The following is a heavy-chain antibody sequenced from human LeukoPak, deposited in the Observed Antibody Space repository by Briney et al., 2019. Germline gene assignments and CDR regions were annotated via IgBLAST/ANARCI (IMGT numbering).Heavy chain of an antibody. CDR3: ARKDGDY. CDR2: IYSSGST. V-gene: IGHV4-4*07. CDR1: GASISAFH. J-gene: IGHJ4*02. Sequence: SETLSLTCTVSGASISAFHWTWFRQPAGKGLEWIGLIYSSGSTLFNPSLKSRVAMSVDLTKNQLSLKLTSVTAADTAMYYCARKDGDYWGRGTLDTVSS.